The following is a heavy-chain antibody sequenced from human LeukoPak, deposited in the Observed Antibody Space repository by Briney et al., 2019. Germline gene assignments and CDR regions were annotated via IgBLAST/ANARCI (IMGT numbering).Heavy chain of an antibody. CDR2: ISWNSGSI. V-gene: IGHV3-9*01. CDR1: GFTFDDYA. Sequence: TGGSLRLSCAASGFTFDDYAMHWARQAPGKGLEWVSGISWNSGSIGYADSVKGRFTISRDNAKNSLYLQMNSLRAEDTALYYCAKDIRTGYSSGWYDSGDAFDIWGQGTMVTVSS. J-gene: IGHJ3*02. CDR3: AKDIRTGYSSGWYDSGDAFDI. D-gene: IGHD6-19*01.